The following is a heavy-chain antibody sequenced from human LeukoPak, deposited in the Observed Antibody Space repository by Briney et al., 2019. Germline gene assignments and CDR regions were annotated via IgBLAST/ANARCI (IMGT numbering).Heavy chain of an antibody. CDR2: ISASGGST. J-gene: IGHJ3*02. D-gene: IGHD2-2*01. Sequence: GGSVRLSCAASGSTFSSYAMRWVRQAPGKGLEWVPAISASGGSTYYADSVKGRFTISRDNSKNTLYLQMDSLRAADTAVYYCAKAVVPAARGVGAFDIWGQGTMVTVSS. CDR1: GSTFSSYA. CDR3: AKAVVPAARGVGAFDI. V-gene: IGHV3-23*01.